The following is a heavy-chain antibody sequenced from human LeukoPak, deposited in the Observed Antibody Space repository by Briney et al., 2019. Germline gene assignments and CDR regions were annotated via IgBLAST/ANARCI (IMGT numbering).Heavy chain of an antibody. Sequence: SETLSLTCTVSGGSISSSSYYWGWIRQPPGKGLEWIGSIYYSGSTYYNPSLKSRVTISVDTSKNQFSLKLSSVTAADTAVYYCVVVPAAILNWFDPWGQGTLVTVSS. CDR1: GGSISSSSYY. D-gene: IGHD2-2*01. CDR3: VVVPAAILNWFDP. CDR2: IYYSGST. J-gene: IGHJ5*02. V-gene: IGHV4-39*07.